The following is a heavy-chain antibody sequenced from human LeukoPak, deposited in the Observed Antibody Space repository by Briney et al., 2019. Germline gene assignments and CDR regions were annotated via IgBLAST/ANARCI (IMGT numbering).Heavy chain of an antibody. CDR2: IRSKAKGGRT. D-gene: IGHD3-22*01. V-gene: IGHV3-49*04. CDR1: GFAFGDYA. CDR3: TRCYYDSSGYYVFDY. J-gene: IGHJ4*02. Sequence: GRSLRLSCTASGFAFGDYAMSWVRQAPGKGLEWVSLIRSKAKGGRTEDAASVQGRFTISRDDSKSIAYLQMNSLKTEDTAVYYCTRCYYDSSGYYVFDYWGQGTLVTVSS.